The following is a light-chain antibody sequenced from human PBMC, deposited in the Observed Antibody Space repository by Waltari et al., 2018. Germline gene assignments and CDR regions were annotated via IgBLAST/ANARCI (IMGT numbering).Light chain of an antibody. J-gene: IGKJ2*01. Sequence: RASQSLTKRYLSWYQQKPGQAPRLLIYGASSRAAGIPDRFSGSGSGTDFTLTISRLEPEDFAVYYCQQYGSSVLYTFGQGTKLEIK. CDR1: QSLTKRY. V-gene: IGKV3-20*01. CDR3: QQYGSSVLYT. CDR2: GAS.